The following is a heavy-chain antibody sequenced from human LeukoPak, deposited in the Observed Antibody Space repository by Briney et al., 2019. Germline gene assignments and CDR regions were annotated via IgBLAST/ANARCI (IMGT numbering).Heavy chain of an antibody. CDR3: AKDNRRHYTSGPNPDSLH. CDR2: ISWNSGSI. V-gene: IGHV3-9*01. J-gene: IGHJ4*02. Sequence: PGGSLRLSCAGSGFILNNYAMHWVRQPPGKGLEWVSGISWNSGSIDYAGSVKGRLTISRDNAKNSLYLQMNSLRVEDTAFYYCAKDNRRHYTSGPNPDSLHWGQGALVTVSS. CDR1: GFILNNYA. D-gene: IGHD6-19*01.